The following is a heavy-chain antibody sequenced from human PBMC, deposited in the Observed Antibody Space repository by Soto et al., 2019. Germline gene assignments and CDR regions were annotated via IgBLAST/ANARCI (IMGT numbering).Heavy chain of an antibody. CDR3: ARDPSSGSWRAFDI. D-gene: IGHD6-19*01. V-gene: IGHV4-31*03. Sequence: PSETLSLTCTVSGGSISSGGYYWSWIRQHPGKGLEWIGYIYYSGSTYYNPSLKSRVTISVDTSKNQFSLKLSSVTAADTAVYYCARDPSSGSWRAFDIWGQGTMVTVSS. J-gene: IGHJ3*02. CDR1: GGSISSGGYY. CDR2: IYYSGST.